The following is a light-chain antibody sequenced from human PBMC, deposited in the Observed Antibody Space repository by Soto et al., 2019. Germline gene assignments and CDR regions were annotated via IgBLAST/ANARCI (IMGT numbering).Light chain of an antibody. CDR2: DAS. CDR1: QSISTW. CDR3: QQYSIYWT. V-gene: IGKV1-5*01. J-gene: IGKJ1*01. Sequence: DIQMTQSPSTLSASVGDRVTITCRASQSISTWLAWYQQKPGKAPKLLINDASSLESGVPSRYSGSGSGTEFTLTISSLQPDDFATYYCQQYSIYWTFGQGTKVDIK.